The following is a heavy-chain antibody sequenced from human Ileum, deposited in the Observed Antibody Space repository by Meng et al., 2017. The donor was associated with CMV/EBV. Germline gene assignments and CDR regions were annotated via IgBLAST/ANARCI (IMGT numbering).Heavy chain of an antibody. CDR1: GSFSGYS. D-gene: IGHD3-16*01. V-gene: IGHV4-34*01. CDR3: AREGLPNEGYVPYYFDS. CDR2: INHSGST. J-gene: IGHJ4*02. Sequence: GSFSGYSWSWIRQPPGKGLEWIGEINHSGSTNYNPSLKSRVTISVDTSKNQFSLKLSSVTAADTAVYYCAREGLPNEGYVPYYFDSWGQGNLVTVSS.